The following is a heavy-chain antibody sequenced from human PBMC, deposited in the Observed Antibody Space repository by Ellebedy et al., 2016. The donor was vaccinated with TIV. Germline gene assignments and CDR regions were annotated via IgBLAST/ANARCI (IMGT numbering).Heavy chain of an antibody. D-gene: IGHD5-18*01. CDR2: FYNSASP. CDR1: GDSLKNYY. CDR3: ARDLGGYSYAFNV. Sequence: MPSETLSLTCTVPGDSLKNYYWTWIRQPPGQGLEWSGFFYNSASPMYNPSLANRVTISVDPSKNQFSLRLTSVTAADTATYYCARDLGGYSYAFNVWGQGATVTVSS. J-gene: IGHJ6*02. V-gene: IGHV4-59*01.